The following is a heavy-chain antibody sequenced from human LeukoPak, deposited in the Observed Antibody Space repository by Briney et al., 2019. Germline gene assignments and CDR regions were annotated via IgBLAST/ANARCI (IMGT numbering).Heavy chain of an antibody. CDR3: AELGITMIGGV. V-gene: IGHV4-38-2*02. CDR2: IYYSGNT. D-gene: IGHD3-10*02. J-gene: IGHJ6*04. Sequence: SETLSLTCTVSGYSISSGYYWGWIRQPPGKRLEWIGSIYYSGNTYYNASLKSQVSISIDTSKNQFSLRLTSVTAADTAVYYCAELGITMIGGVWGKGTTVTISS. CDR1: GYSISSGYY.